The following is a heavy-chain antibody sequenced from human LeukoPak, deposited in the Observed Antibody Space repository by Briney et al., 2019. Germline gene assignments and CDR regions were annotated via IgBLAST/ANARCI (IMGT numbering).Heavy chain of an antibody. J-gene: IGHJ3*02. CDR2: IYTTGST. CDR3: ARARYANAWYAFDI. CDR1: GGSTSNYY. D-gene: IGHD2-2*01. Sequence: PSETLSLTCTVSGGSTSNYYWTWIRQPAGKGLEWIGRIYTTGSTNYNPSLKSRVTMSVDTSRNQFYLKLTSVTAADTAVYYCARARYANAWYAFDIWGHGTMVTVSS. V-gene: IGHV4-4*07.